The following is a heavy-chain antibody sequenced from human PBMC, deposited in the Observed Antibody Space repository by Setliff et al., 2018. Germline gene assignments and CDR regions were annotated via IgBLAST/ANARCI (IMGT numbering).Heavy chain of an antibody. CDR1: GYSISSGYI. Sequence: SETLSLTCTVSGYSISSGYIWGWIRQPPGKGLEWVGNIGHTGSINYNPSLKSRVTMSIDTSKNQFSLKLNSVTAADMAAYYCAREQWLDPPGYYYMDVWAKGTTVTVSS. J-gene: IGHJ6*03. CDR3: AREQWLDPPGYYYMDV. V-gene: IGHV4-38-2*02. CDR2: IGHTGSI. D-gene: IGHD6-19*01.